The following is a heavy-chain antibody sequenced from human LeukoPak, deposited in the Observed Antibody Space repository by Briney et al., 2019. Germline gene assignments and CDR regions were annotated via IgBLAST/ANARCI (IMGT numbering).Heavy chain of an antibody. Sequence: SVKVSCKASGGTFSSYAISWVRQAPGQGLEWMGRITPILGIANYAQKFQGRVTITADKSTSTAYMELSSLRSEDTAVYYCASTLDYIWGSYRNNWFDPWGQGTLVTVSS. CDR2: ITPILGIA. CDR3: ASTLDYIWGSYRNNWFDP. CDR1: GGTFSSYA. D-gene: IGHD3-16*02. V-gene: IGHV1-69*04. J-gene: IGHJ5*02.